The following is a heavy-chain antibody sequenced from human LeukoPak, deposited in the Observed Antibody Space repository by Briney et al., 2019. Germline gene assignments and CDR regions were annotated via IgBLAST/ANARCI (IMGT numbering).Heavy chain of an antibody. CDR1: GYTFTTSW. CDR3: ARHGGNWRPDY. CDR2: IYPSGSDT. V-gene: IGHV5-51*01. J-gene: IGHJ4*02. Sequence: GESLKISCKGSGYTFTTSWIGWVRPMPRKGLEWMGIIYPSGSDTRYSPSFQGQVTISADKSISTASLQWSSLKASDTAMYYCARHGGNWRPDYWGPGTLVTVSS. D-gene: IGHD1-1*01.